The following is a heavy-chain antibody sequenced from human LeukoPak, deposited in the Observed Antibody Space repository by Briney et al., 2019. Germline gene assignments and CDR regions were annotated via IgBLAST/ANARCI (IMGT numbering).Heavy chain of an antibody. V-gene: IGHV3-30-3*01. CDR3: AKDVGLAVAIFYYYGMDV. Sequence: GGSLRLSCAASGFTFSSYAMHWVRQAPGKGLEWVAVTSYDGSNKYYADSVKGRFTISRDNSKNTLYLQMNSLRAEDTAVYYCAKDVGLAVAIFYYYGMDVWGQGTTVTVSS. D-gene: IGHD6-19*01. J-gene: IGHJ6*02. CDR1: GFTFSSYA. CDR2: TSYDGSNK.